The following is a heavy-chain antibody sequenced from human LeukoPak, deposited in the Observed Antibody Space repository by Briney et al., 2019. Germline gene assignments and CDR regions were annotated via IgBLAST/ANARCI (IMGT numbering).Heavy chain of an antibody. CDR1: WVIGSYHL. CDR3: AKEGDCSTTSCLTGGLDV. D-gene: IGHD2-2*01. J-gene: IGHJ6*04. Sequence: GFLRPSWASPWVIGSYHLRRLVRPAPREGVGGVAVIFNGGSTYYADSVKGRFTISRDNSKNTVYLQMSSLRAEDTAVYYCAKEGDCSTTSCLTGGLDVWGKGTTVTVSS. CDR2: IFNGGST. V-gene: IGHV3-53*01.